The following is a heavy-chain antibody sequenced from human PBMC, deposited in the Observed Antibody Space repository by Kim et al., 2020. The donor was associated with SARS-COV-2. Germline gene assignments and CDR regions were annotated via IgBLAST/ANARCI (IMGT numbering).Heavy chain of an antibody. J-gene: IGHJ4*02. V-gene: IGHV3-23*01. D-gene: IGHD2-21*02. CDR3: ANPRGGVTDF. Sequence: SVRGRFTISRDNSKITLYLQMNSLRAEDTAVYYCANPRGGVTDFWGQGTLVTVSS.